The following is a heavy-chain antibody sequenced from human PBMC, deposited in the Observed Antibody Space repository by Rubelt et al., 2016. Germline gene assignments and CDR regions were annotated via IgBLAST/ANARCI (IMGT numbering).Heavy chain of an antibody. V-gene: IGHV3-53*01. D-gene: IGHD3-3*01. CDR1: GGSLSGYY. Sequence: VQLQLWGAGLLKPSETLSLTCAVSGGSLSGYYWSWVRQSPGEGLEWVSIIHSGGSTYYADSVNGRITISRDNPKNTLYLQRTSLTSGDTAVYYCARDHDFWSGHNYGMDVWGQGTTVTVSS. J-gene: IGHJ6*02. CDR2: IHSGGST. CDR3: ARDHDFWSGHNYGMDV.